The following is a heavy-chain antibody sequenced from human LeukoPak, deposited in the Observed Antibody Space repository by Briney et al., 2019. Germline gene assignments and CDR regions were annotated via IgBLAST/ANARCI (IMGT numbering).Heavy chain of an antibody. D-gene: IGHD5-18*01. V-gene: IGHV3-21*01. J-gene: IGHJ4*02. CDR3: ARATLQLWFFDY. CDR2: ISSSSSYI. CDR1: GFTFSSYS. Sequence: GGSLRLSCAASGFTFSSYSMNWVRQAPGKGLEWVSSISSSSSYIYYADSVKGRFTIPRDNAKNSLYLQMNSLRAEDTAVYYCARATLQLWFFDYWGQGTLVTVSS.